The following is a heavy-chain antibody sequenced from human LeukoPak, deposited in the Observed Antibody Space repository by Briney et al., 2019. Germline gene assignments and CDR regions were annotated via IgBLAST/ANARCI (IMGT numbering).Heavy chain of an antibody. CDR2: INHLGST. Sequence: SETLSLTCGVYGGSFSGYYYNWIRQSPGKGVEWIAEINHLGSTNYNPSLQSRVAISIDTSKNQFSLNLVSVTAADTAVYYCARGGYNIDWMKDAPDYWGQGTLVTVSS. CDR3: ARGGYNIDWMKDAPDY. V-gene: IGHV4-34*01. D-gene: IGHD3-9*01. CDR1: GGSFSGYY. J-gene: IGHJ4*02.